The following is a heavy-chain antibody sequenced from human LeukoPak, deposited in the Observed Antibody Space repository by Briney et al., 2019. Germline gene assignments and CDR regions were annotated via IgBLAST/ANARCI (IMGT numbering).Heavy chain of an antibody. V-gene: IGHV4-34*01. D-gene: IGHD3-10*01. Sequence: SETLSLTCAVYGGSFSGYYWTWIRQPPGKGLEWIGEINHSGSANYNPSLKSRVTISVDTSMNQFSLKLSSVTAADTAVYYCARLTKNDSGSFRFGKKKRGYMDVWGKGTTVTISS. J-gene: IGHJ6*03. CDR1: GGSFSGYY. CDR2: INHSGSA. CDR3: ARLTKNDSGSFRFGKKKRGYMDV.